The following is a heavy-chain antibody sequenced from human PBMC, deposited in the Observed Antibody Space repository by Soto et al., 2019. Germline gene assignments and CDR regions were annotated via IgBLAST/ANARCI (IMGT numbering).Heavy chain of an antibody. CDR2: IWYDGSNK. D-gene: IGHD4-17*01. Sequence: QVQLVESGGGVVQPGRSLRLSCAASGFTFSSYGMHWVRQAPGKGLEWVAVIWYDGSNKYYADSVKGRFTISRDNSKNTLYLQMNSLRAEDTAVYYCARDVGRNYGISYYYGMDVWGQGTKVTVSS. J-gene: IGHJ6*02. V-gene: IGHV3-33*01. CDR1: GFTFSSYG. CDR3: ARDVGRNYGISYYYGMDV.